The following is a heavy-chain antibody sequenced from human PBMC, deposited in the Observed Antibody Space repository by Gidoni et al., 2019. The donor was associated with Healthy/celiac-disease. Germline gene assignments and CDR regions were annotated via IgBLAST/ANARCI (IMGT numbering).Heavy chain of an antibody. CDR1: GFTFGDYA. J-gene: IGHJ3*02. CDR2: IRRKAYGGKT. V-gene: IGHV3-49*05. D-gene: IGHD5-12*01. CDR3: TSPRDGYNYLGRI. Sequence: EVQLVESVGGLVKPGRSLRLSCTASGFTFGDYAMSWFRQAPGKGLEWVGLIRRKAYGGKTEYAASVKGRFTISRDESKSIAYLQMNGVKTEDTAVYYGTSPRDGYNYLGRIWGQGTMVTVSS.